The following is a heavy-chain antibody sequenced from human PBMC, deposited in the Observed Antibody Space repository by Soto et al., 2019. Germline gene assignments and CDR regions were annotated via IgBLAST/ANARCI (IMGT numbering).Heavy chain of an antibody. CDR1: GGTFSSYA. J-gene: IGHJ5*02. V-gene: IGHV1-69*12. D-gene: IGHD6-13*01. Sequence: QVQLVQSGAEVKKPGSSVKVSCKASGGTFSSYAISWVRQAPGQGLEWMGGIIPIFGTANYAQKFQGRVTITADESTSKAYMELSSLRSEDTAVYYCALHTSGAAAGTWWFDPWGQGPLVTVSS. CDR3: ALHTSGAAAGTWWFDP. CDR2: IIPIFGTA.